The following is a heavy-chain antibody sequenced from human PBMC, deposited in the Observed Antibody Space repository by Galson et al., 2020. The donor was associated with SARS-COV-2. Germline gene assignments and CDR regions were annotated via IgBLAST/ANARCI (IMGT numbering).Heavy chain of an antibody. V-gene: IGHV1-8*01. J-gene: IGHJ6*02. CDR3: ARVVNDFWSGLYGMDV. Sequence: ASVKVSCKASGYTFTSYDINWVRQATGQGLEWMGWMNPNSGNTGYAQKFQGRVTMTRNTSISTAYMELSSLRSEDTAVYYCARVVNDFWSGLYGMDVWGQGTTVTVSS. CDR1: GYTFTSYD. D-gene: IGHD3-3*01. CDR2: MNPNSGNT.